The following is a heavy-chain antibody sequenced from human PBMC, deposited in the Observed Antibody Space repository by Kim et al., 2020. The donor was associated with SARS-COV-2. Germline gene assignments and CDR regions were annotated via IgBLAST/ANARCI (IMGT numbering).Heavy chain of an antibody. J-gene: IGHJ6*02. CDR3: ARNIEDIVVVPAGGMDV. Sequence: GGSLRLSCAASGFTFSSYGMHWVRQAPGKGLEWVAVIWYDGSNKYYADSVKGRFTISRDNSKNTLYLQMNSLRAEDTAVYYCARNIEDIVVVPAGGMDVWGQGTTVTVSS. CDR1: GFTFSSYG. CDR2: IWYDGSNK. V-gene: IGHV3-33*01. D-gene: IGHD2-2*01.